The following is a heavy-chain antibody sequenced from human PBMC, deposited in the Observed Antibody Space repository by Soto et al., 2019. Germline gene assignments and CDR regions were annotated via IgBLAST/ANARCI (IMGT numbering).Heavy chain of an antibody. D-gene: IGHD4-17*01. V-gene: IGHV3-23*01. CDR2: ISGSGGST. CDR1: GFTFSSYA. J-gene: IGHJ4*02. Sequence: EVQLLESGGGLVQPGGSLRLSCAASGFTFSSYAMSWVRQAPGKGLGWVSAISGSGGSTYYADSVKGRFTISRDNSKNTLYLQMNSLRAEDTAVYYCAKTYGDYPVAFDYWGQGTLVTVSS. CDR3: AKTYGDYPVAFDY.